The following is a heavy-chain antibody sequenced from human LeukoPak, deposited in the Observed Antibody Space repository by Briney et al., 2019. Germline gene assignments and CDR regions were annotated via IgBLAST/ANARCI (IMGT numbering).Heavy chain of an antibody. CDR1: EFTYSDYY. CDR2: ISRDGTTT. CDR3: ARDDYYYDSGAYPTLDY. D-gene: IGHD3-22*01. Sequence: PGGSLRLSCTASEFTYSDYYMSWIRQAPGKGLEWISYISRDGTTTFYADSVKGRFTLSRDNARNTLYLQMNSLRVEDTAVYYCARDDYYYDSGAYPTLDYWGQGILVTVSS. J-gene: IGHJ4*02. V-gene: IGHV3-11*01.